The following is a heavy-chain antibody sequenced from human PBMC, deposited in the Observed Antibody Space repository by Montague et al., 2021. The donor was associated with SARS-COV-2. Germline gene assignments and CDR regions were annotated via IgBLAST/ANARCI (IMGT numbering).Heavy chain of an antibody. CDR2: IYYSGST. V-gene: IGHV4-59*05. CDR1: GGSISSYY. CDR3: ALGREVAAANFDY. Sequence: SETLSLTCTVSGGSISSYYWSWIRQPPGKGLEWIGSIYYSGSTYYNPSLKSRATISVDTSKNQFSLKLSSVTAADTAVYYCALGREVAAANFDYWGQGTLVTVSS. D-gene: IGHD6-13*01. J-gene: IGHJ4*02.